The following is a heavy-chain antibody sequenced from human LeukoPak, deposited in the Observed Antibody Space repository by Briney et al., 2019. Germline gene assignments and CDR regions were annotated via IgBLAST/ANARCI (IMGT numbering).Heavy chain of an antibody. D-gene: IGHD3-22*01. CDR2: IHPGDSDT. Sequence: GESLKISCKGSGYSFTSYWIGWVRQMPGKGLEWMGIIHPGDSDTRYSPSFQGQVTISADKSISTAYLQWSSLKASDTAMYYCASQDYYDSMKNDAFDIWGQGTMVTVSS. V-gene: IGHV5-51*01. J-gene: IGHJ3*02. CDR3: ASQDYYDSMKNDAFDI. CDR1: GYSFTSYW.